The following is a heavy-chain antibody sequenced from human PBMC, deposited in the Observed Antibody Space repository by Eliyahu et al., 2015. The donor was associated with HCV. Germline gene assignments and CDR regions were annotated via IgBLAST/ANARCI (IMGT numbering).Heavy chain of an antibody. CDR2: IHYSGST. CDR3: ASGGGGIAVTGTGGWFDP. J-gene: IGHJ5*01. Sequence: QVQLQESGPGLVKPSETLSLTCTVSGGSITTYYWGWIRQPPGKGLEWIGYIHYSGSTNXNPSLKSRVTISLDTSKNQFSLNLTSVTAADTAMYYCASGGGGIAVTGTGGWFDPWGQGTLVTVSS. CDR1: GGSITTYY. D-gene: IGHD6-19*01. V-gene: IGHV4-59*01.